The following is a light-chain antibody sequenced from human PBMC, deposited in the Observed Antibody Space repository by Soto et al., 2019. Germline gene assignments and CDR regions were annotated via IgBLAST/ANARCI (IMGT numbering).Light chain of an antibody. J-gene: IGKJ1*01. Sequence: DIHVTQSPSTLSASFGDRVTITFRTSQSINTWLAWYQQKPGKAPKLLIYDASSLQSGVPSRFSGSGSGTEFALTISSLQPDDFATYYCQQYNTYSWTFGPGTKVDIK. CDR2: DAS. V-gene: IGKV1-5*01. CDR1: QSINTW. CDR3: QQYNTYSWT.